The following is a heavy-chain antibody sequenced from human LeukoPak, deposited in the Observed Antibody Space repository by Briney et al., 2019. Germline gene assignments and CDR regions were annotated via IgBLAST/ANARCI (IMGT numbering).Heavy chain of an antibody. CDR3: ARGGRWELPRPYAFDI. V-gene: IGHV1-18*04. J-gene: IGHJ3*02. CDR1: GYTFTGYY. CDR2: ISVYNGHT. D-gene: IGHD1-26*01. Sequence: GASVKVSCKASGYTFTGYYMHWVRQAPGQGLEWMGWISVYNGHTNYAQKLQGRVTMTTDTSTSTAYMELRSLRYDDTALYYCARGGRWELPRPYAFDIWGQGTMVTVSS.